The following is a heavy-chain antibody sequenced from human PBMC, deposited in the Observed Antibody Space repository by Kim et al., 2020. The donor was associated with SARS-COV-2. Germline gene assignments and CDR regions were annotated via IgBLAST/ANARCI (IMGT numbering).Heavy chain of an antibody. V-gene: IGHV4-59*13. J-gene: IGHJ1*01. CDR2: IYSSGFT. Sequence: SETLSLTCTVSGASINSYYWSWIRQPPGKGLDWIGYIYSSGFTSYNPSLRSRVTISVDTSKNQFTLKLTSVTAADTALYYCAREGGVGGTVYGYLQDWGQGTLVTVSS. CDR3: AREGGVGGTVYGYLQD. CDR1: GASINSYY. D-gene: IGHD1-26*01.